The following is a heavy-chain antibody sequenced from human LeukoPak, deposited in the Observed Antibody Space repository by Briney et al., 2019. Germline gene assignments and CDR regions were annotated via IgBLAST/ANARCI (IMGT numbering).Heavy chain of an antibody. CDR2: IYYSGST. CDR1: GGSISDSSYY. J-gene: IGHJ2*01. Sequence: SETLSLTCTVSGGSISDSSYYWAWIRQPPGKGLEWIGSIYYSGSTHYNTSLKSRLTMSVDTSKHQFSLNLSSVTAADTAVYYCARPAAAAYYWYFDLWGRGTLVTVSS. CDR3: ARPAAAAYYWYFDL. D-gene: IGHD2-2*01. V-gene: IGHV4-39*01.